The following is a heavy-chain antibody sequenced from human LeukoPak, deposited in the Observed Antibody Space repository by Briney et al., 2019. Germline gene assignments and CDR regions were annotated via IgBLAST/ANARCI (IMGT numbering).Heavy chain of an antibody. CDR2: IYTSGST. D-gene: IGHD3-10*01. J-gene: IGHJ6*03. V-gene: IGHV4-4*07. Sequence: SETLSLTCTVSGGSISSYYWSWIRQPAGKGLEWIGRIYTSGSTNYNPSLKSRVTMSVDTSKNQFSLKLSSVTAADTAVYYCARDVAYGSGSYSDYYYYYYYMDVWGKGTTVTISS. CDR1: GGSISSYY. CDR3: ARDVAYGSGSYSDYYYYYYYMDV.